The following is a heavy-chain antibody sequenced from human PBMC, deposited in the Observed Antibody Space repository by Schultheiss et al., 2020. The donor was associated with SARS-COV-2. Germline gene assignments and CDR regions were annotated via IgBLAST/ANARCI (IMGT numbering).Heavy chain of an antibody. CDR2: ISAYNGNT. V-gene: IGHV1-18*01. J-gene: IGHJ6*02. Sequence: ASVKVSCKASGGTFSSYAISWVRQAPGQGLEWMGWISAYNGNTNYAHKLQGRVTMTTDTSTSTAYMELSSLRSDDTAVYYCARVPVGYCSSTSCFIDYYYGMDVWGQGTTVTVSS. CDR1: GGTFSSYA. CDR3: ARVPVGYCSSTSCFIDYYYGMDV. D-gene: IGHD2-2*01.